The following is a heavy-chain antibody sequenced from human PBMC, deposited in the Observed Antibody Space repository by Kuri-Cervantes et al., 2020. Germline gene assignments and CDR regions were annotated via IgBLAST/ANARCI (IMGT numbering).Heavy chain of an antibody. Sequence: SVKVSCKTSGFTFTNSAVQWVRQARGQRLEWIGWIVVGSGNTNYAQKLQKRVTITRDMSTSTAYMELSSLRSEDTAVYYCAADNLQSVYWGQGTLVTVSS. D-gene: IGHD1-14*01. V-gene: IGHV1-58*01. J-gene: IGHJ4*02. CDR3: AADNLQSVY. CDR1: GFTFTNSA. CDR2: IVVGSGNT.